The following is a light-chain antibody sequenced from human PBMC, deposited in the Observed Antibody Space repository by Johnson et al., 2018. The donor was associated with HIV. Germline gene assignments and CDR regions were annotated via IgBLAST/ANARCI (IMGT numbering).Light chain of an antibody. CDR1: SSDMGNYA. CDR2: ENN. Sequence: QSVLTQPPSVSAAPGQKVTISCSGSSSDMGNYAVSWYQQLPGTAPKLLIYENNKRPSEIPDRFSGSKSGTSATLGITGLQTGDEADYYCGRWDDSLSTYVFGTGTKVTVL. V-gene: IGLV1-51*02. J-gene: IGLJ1*01. CDR3: GRWDDSLSTYV.